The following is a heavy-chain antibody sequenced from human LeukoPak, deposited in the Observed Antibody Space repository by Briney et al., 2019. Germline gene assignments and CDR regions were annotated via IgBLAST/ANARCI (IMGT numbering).Heavy chain of an antibody. D-gene: IGHD2-15*01. J-gene: IGHJ5*02. CDR1: GGTFSSYA. V-gene: IGHV1-69*13. CDR2: IIPIFGTA. Sequence: SVKVSCKASGGTFSSYAISWVRQAPGQGLEWMGGIIPIFGTANYAQKFQGRVTITAEESTSTAYMELSSLRSEDTAVYYCAIPSYCSGGSCYPPDWFDPWGQGTLVTVSS. CDR3: AIPSYCSGGSCYPPDWFDP.